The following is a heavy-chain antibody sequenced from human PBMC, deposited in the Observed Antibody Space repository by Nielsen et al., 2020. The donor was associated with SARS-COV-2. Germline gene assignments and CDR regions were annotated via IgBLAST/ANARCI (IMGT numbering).Heavy chain of an antibody. J-gene: IGHJ4*02. Sequence: GESLKISCAASGFTFSKFPMHWVRQAPGQGLEWLAIISYGGDNEHYADSVKGRFTISTDISKNTLYLQMNSLRAEDTGVYYCTKGAQLGDYWGQGTLVTVSS. CDR1: GFTFSKFP. CDR2: ISYGGDNE. V-gene: IGHV3-30*01. D-gene: IGHD6-13*01. CDR3: TKGAQLGDY.